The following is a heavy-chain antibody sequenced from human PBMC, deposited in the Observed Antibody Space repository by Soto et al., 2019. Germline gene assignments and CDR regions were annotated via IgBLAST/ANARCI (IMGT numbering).Heavy chain of an antibody. CDR3: PRDREMATFWFDP. D-gene: IGHD5-12*01. J-gene: IGHJ5*02. CDR2: ISYDGSNK. CDR1: GFTFSSYA. V-gene: IGHV3-30-3*01. Sequence: GGSLRLSCAASGFTFSSYAMHWVRQAPGKGLEWVAVISYDGSNKYYADSVKGRFTISRDNSKNTLYLQMNSLRAEDTAVYYCPRDREMATFWFDPWGQGTLVTVSS.